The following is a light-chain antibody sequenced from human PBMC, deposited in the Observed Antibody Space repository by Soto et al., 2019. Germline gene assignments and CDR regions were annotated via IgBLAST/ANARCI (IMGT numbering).Light chain of an antibody. CDR3: QQYNIWPPIT. CDR1: QSVSSY. CDR2: GAY. V-gene: IGKV3-15*01. J-gene: IGKJ5*01. Sequence: EIVFTQSPATLSLSPGERATLSCRASQSVSSYLAWYQQKPGQAPRLLIYGAYTRAAGVPARFSGSGSGTEFTLTITSLQSEDIALYYCQQYNIWPPITFGQGTRLEIK.